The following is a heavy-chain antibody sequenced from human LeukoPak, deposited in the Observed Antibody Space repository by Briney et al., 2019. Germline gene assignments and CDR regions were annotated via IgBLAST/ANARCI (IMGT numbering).Heavy chain of an antibody. CDR2: IKQDGSDR. V-gene: IGHV3-7*05. D-gene: IGHD3-10*01. CDR3: ARNILFGDISLDAFDI. CDR1: GFTFTSFW. J-gene: IGHJ3*02. Sequence: GGSLRLSCAASGFTFTSFWMSWVRQAPGKGLEWVANIKQDGSDRSYVGSVRGRFTISRDNAKNSLYLQMNSLRAEDTAVYYCARNILFGDISLDAFDIWGQGTMVTVPS.